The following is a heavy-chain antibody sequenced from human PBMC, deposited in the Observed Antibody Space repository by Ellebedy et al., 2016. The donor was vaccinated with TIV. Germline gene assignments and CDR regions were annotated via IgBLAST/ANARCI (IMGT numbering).Heavy chain of an antibody. V-gene: IGHV1-18*04. J-gene: IGHJ4*02. D-gene: IGHD6-19*01. CDR1: GYTFTSYG. CDR2: ISAYNGNT. CDR3: ARGRYSSGWVDFDY. Sequence: ASVKVSXKASGYTFTSYGISWVRQAPGQGLEWMGWISAYNGNTNYAQKLQGRVTMTTDTSTSTAYMELRSLRSDDTAVYYCARGRYSSGWVDFDYWGQGTLVTVSS.